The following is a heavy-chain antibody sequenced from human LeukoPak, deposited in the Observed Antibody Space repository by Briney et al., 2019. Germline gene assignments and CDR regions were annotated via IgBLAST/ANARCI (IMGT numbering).Heavy chain of an antibody. D-gene: IGHD3-22*01. CDR2: ISGSGGST. Sequence: GGSLRLSCAASGFTFSSYAMSWVRQAPGKGLELVSAISGSGGSTYYADSVKGRFTISRDNSKNTLYLQMNSLRAEDTAVYYCAKSLYYYDSSGYFIYDYWGQGTLVTVSS. J-gene: IGHJ4*02. CDR1: GFTFSSYA. CDR3: AKSLYYYDSSGYFIYDY. V-gene: IGHV3-23*01.